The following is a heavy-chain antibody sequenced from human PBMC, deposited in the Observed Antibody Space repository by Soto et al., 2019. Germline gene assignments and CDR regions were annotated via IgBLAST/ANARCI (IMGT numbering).Heavy chain of an antibody. CDR3: ARSYDSSGYYYGDYYYYGMDV. CDR2: IIPIFGTA. J-gene: IGHJ6*02. CDR1: GGTFSSYA. Sequence: ASVKVSCKASGGTFSSYAISWVRQAPGQGLEWMGGIIPIFGTANYVQKFQGRVTITADESTSTAYMELSSLRSEDTAVYYCARSYDSSGYYYGDYYYYGMDVWGQGTTVTVSS. D-gene: IGHD3-22*01. V-gene: IGHV1-69*13.